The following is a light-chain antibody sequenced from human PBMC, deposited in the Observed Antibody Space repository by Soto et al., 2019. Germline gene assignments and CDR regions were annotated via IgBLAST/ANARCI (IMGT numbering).Light chain of an antibody. J-gene: IGLJ1*01. Sequence: QSVLTQPASVSGSPGQSITISCTGTSSDVGGYDYASWYQQHPGKAPKLMIYDVTNRPSGVSNRFSGPKSGNTASLTISGLQADDEADYCCSSYTSSSTPYVVGTGTKLTVL. CDR1: SSDVGGYDY. CDR3: SSYTSSSTPYV. V-gene: IGLV2-14*01. CDR2: DVT.